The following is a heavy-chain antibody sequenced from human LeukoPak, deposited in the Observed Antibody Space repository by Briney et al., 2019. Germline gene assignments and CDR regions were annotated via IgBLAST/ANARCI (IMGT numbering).Heavy chain of an antibody. V-gene: IGHV1-2*02. CDR1: GYTFTAYY. CDR2: INPNTGGT. Sequence: ASVKVSCKASGYTFTAYYMYWVRQAPGQGLEWMGWINPNTGGTNSAQKFQGRVTMTRDTSISTAYMEQSRLRSDDTAVYYCARVEYRNWYFDLWGRGTLVTVSS. J-gene: IGHJ2*01. D-gene: IGHD2-2*01. CDR3: ARVEYRNWYFDL.